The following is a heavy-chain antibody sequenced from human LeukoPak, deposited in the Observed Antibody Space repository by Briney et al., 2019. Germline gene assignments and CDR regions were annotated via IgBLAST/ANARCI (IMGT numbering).Heavy chain of an antibody. J-gene: IGHJ5*02. D-gene: IGHD6-6*01. V-gene: IGHV1-46*01. CDR2: INPSGGST. Sequence: ASVKVSCKASGYTFTSYYMHWARQAPGQGLEWMGIINPSGGSTSYAQKFQGRVTMTRDMSTSTVYMELSSLRSEDTAVYYCARRDSSSPVWFDPWGQGTLVTVSS. CDR1: GYTFTSYY. CDR3: ARRDSSSPVWFDP.